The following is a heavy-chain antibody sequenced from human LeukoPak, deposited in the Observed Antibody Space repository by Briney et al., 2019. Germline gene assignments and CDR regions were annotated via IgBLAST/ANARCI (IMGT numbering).Heavy chain of an antibody. CDR1: GFTFSSYA. Sequence: LILSCPASGFTFSSYAMHWVRPAPGKGLEWVSVISYDGSNKYYADSVKCRFTISRDNSKNTLYLQMNRLRAEDTAVYYCARGRRIVVVPAATHYWGQGTMVTVSS. V-gene: IGHV3-30*01. CDR2: ISYDGSNK. J-gene: IGHJ4*02. CDR3: ARGRRIVVVPAATHY. D-gene: IGHD2-2*01.